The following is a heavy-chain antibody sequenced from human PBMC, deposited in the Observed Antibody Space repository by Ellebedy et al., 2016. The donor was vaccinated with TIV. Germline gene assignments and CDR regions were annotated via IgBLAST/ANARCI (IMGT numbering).Heavy chain of an antibody. CDR1: GDSMRPYC. CDR3: ATSIIVAGRIED. D-gene: IGHD6-19*01. Sequence: MPSETLSLTCNVSGDSMRPYCWSWIRQPPGKGLEWLGTISYSGSTYYDPSLKSRVSISVDTFKNQFSLKLTSVTAADTAVYYCATSIIVAGRIEDWGQGTLVTVSS. V-gene: IGHV4-59*04. CDR2: ISYSGST. J-gene: IGHJ4*02.